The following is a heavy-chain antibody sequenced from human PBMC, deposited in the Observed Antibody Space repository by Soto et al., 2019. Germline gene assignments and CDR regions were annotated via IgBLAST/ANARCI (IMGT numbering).Heavy chain of an antibody. Sequence: ASVKVSSKASGYTFTGDGVSWVRQAPGQGLEWMGWISAYNGNTNYAQKLQGRVTMTTDTSTSTAYMELRSLRSDDTAVYYCARGRYCSSTSCPGRRWFDPWGQGTLVTVSS. V-gene: IGHV1-18*04. D-gene: IGHD2-2*01. CDR2: ISAYNGNT. CDR3: ARGRYCSSTSCPGRRWFDP. J-gene: IGHJ5*02. CDR1: GYTFTGDG.